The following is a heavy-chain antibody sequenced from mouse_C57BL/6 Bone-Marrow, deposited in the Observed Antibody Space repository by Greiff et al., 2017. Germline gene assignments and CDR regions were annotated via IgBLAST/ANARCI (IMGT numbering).Heavy chain of an antibody. D-gene: IGHD1-1*01. CDR3: TRNYGSENWYFDV. Sequence: VQLQQSGTVLARPGASVKMSCKTSGYTFTSYWMHWVKQRPGQGLEWIGAIYPGNSDTSYNQKFKGKAKLTAVTSASTAYMELSSLTNEDSAVYYCTRNYGSENWYFDVWGTGTTVTVSS. CDR2: IYPGNSDT. V-gene: IGHV1-5*01. CDR1: GYTFTSYW. J-gene: IGHJ1*03.